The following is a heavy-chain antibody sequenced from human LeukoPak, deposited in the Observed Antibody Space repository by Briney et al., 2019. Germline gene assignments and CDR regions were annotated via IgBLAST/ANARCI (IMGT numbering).Heavy chain of an antibody. CDR3: ARPLGSGYELDAFDI. D-gene: IGHD5-12*01. V-gene: IGHV1-18*01. Sequence: GASVKVSCKASGYTFTSYGISWVRQAPGQGLEWMGWISVYNGNTNYAQRLQGRVTMATDTSTSTAYMELRSLRSDDTAVYYCARPLGSGYELDAFDIWGQGTMVTVSS. CDR1: GYTFTSYG. CDR2: ISVYNGNT. J-gene: IGHJ3*02.